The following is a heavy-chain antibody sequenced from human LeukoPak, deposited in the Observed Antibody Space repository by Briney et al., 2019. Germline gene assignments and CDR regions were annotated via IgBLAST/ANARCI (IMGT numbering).Heavy chain of an antibody. CDR2: IYYSGST. J-gene: IGHJ4*02. V-gene: IGHV4-39*07. D-gene: IGHD3-16*02. CDR1: GGSINRSTYY. Sequence: SETLSLTCTVSGGSINRSTYYWGWIRQPPGKGLEWIGSIYYSGSTYYNPSLKSRVTISVDTSKNQFSLKLSSVTAADTAVYYCARAGEYYDYVWGSYRFGVPFDYWGQGTLVTVSS. CDR3: ARAGEYYDYVWGSYRFGVPFDY.